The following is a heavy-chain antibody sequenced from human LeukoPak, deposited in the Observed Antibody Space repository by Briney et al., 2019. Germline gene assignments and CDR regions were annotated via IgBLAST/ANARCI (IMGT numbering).Heavy chain of an antibody. V-gene: IGHV4-34*01. CDR2: INHSGST. CDR3: ARANYYDSSGYYAN. J-gene: IGHJ4*02. CDR1: IGAFSGYY. D-gene: IGHD3-22*01. Sequence: SETLSLTCAVYIGAFSGYYWSGIREPPGKGGEWIGEINHSGSTNYNPSLKSPVTISADTSKNQFSLKLSSVTAADTAVYYCARANYYDSSGYYANWGQGTLVTVSS.